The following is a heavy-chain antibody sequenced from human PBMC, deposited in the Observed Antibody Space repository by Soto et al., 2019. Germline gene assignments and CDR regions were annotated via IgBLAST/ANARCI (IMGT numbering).Heavy chain of an antibody. CDR1: GGTFSSYA. J-gene: IGHJ5*02. CDR2: IIPIFGTA. V-gene: IGHV1-69*13. D-gene: IGHD6-19*01. CDR3: ARVEAQVAGPINWFDP. Sequence: SVKVSCKASGGTFSSYAISWVRQAPGQGLEWMGGIIPIFGTANYAQKFQGRVTITADESTSTAYMELSSLRSEDTAVYYCARVEAQVAGPINWFDPWGQGNLVTVSS.